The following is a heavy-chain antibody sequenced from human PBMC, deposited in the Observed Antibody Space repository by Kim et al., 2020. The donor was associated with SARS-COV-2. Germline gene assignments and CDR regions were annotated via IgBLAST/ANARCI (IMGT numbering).Heavy chain of an antibody. J-gene: IGHJ4*02. Sequence: SETLSLTCTVSGGSISSYYWSWIRQPPGKGLEWIGYIYYSGSTNYNPSLKSRVTISVDTSKNQFSLKLSSVTAADTAVYYCARTPAGTVGYGSGSYYDYFDYWGQGTLVTVSS. D-gene: IGHD3-10*01. CDR3: ARTPAGTVGYGSGSYYDYFDY. V-gene: IGHV4-59*08. CDR2: IYYSGST. CDR1: GGSISSYY.